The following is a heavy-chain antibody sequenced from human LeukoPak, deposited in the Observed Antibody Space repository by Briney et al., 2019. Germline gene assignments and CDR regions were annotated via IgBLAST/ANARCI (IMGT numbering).Heavy chain of an antibody. CDR3: ATISAQTFDI. V-gene: IGHV3-7*01. D-gene: IGHD5-24*01. CDR1: GFTFRNHW. Sequence: PGGSLRLSCVGSGFTFRNHWVNWVRQSPRKGLEWVANIKPDGIDKYYVDSARGRFTVSRDNAKNSAFLQMNSLRAEDTAIYYCATISAQTFDIWGQGTVVSVSS. CDR2: IKPDGIDK. J-gene: IGHJ3*02.